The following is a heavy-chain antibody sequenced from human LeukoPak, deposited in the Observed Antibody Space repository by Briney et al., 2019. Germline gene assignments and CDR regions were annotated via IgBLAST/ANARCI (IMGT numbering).Heavy chain of an antibody. V-gene: IGHV3-9*03. D-gene: IGHD6-13*01. J-gene: IGHJ4*02. Sequence: PGGSLRLSCAASGFTFDDYAMHWVRQAPGKGLEWVSGISWNSGSIGYADSVKGRFTISRDNAKNSLYLQMNSLRAEDMALYYCAKAGIAAAGIDYWDQGTLVTVSS. CDR2: ISWNSGSI. CDR3: AKAGIAAAGIDY. CDR1: GFTFDDYA.